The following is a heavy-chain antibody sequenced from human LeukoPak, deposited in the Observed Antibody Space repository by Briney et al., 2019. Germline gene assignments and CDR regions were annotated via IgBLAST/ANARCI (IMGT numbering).Heavy chain of an antibody. V-gene: IGHV3-20*04. D-gene: IGHD3-22*01. CDR2: ISWNGRNT. Sequence: PGRSLRLSCAASGFTFSSYGMHWVRQAPGKGLEWVSGISWNGRNTAYAESLKGRFTISRDNAKNSLYLQMNSLRAEDTAFYYCARVQQYDKFDYWGQGTLVTVSS. CDR3: ARVQQYDKFDY. J-gene: IGHJ4*02. CDR1: GFTFSSYG.